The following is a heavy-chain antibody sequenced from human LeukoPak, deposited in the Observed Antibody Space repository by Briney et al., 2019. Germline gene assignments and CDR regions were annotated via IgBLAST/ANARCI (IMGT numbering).Heavy chain of an antibody. CDR3: ARDFRIYDSSGYYYYYGMDV. D-gene: IGHD3-22*01. CDR1: GGSISSGGSY. Sequence: PSQTLSLTCTVSGGSISSGGSYWSWIRQHPGKGLEWIGYIYYSGSTYYNPSLKSRVTISVDTSKNQFSLKLSSVTAADTAVYYCARDFRIYDSSGYYYYYGMDVWGQGTTVTVSS. CDR2: IYYSGST. J-gene: IGHJ6*02. V-gene: IGHV4-31*03.